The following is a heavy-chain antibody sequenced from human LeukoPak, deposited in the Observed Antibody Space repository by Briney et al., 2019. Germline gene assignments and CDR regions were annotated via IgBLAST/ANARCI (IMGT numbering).Heavy chain of an antibody. CDR1: GFTFSSYS. V-gene: IGHV3-21*01. J-gene: IGHJ4*02. CDR2: ISSSSSYI. Sequence: PGGSLRLSCAASGFTFSSYSMNWVRQAPGKGLEWVSSISSSSSYIYYADSVKGRFTISRDNAKNSLYLQMNSLRAEDTAVYYCASIAVAGLYFAYWGQGTLVTVSS. D-gene: IGHD6-19*01. CDR3: ASIAVAGLYFAY.